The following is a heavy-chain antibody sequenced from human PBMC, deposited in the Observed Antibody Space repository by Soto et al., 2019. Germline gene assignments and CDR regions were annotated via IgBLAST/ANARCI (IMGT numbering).Heavy chain of an antibody. CDR1: GYTLTELS. CDR2: FDPEDGET. Sequence: ASVKVSCKVSGYTLTELSMHWVRQAPGKGLEWMGGFDPEDGETIYAQKFQGRVTMTEDTSTDTAYMELSSLRSEDTAVYYFAKWSPFLLCYCYGALCYYYYVRAVGGQGTTVTVSS. D-gene: IGHD3-3*02. V-gene: IGHV1-24*01. CDR3: AKWSPFLLCYCYGALCYYYYVRAV. J-gene: IGHJ6*02.